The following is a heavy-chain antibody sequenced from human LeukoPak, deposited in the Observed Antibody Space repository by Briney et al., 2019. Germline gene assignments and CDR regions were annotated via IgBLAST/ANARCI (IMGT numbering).Heavy chain of an antibody. CDR1: GGSFSSSSYY. CDR3: TRDSSGYDWFYDY. Sequence: SETLSLTCTVSGGSFSSSSYYWGWIRQPPGKGLEWIGYIYYSGSTNYNPSLKSRVTISVDTSKNQFSLKLSSVTAADTAVYFCTRDSSGYDWFYDYWGQGTLVTVSS. J-gene: IGHJ4*02. CDR2: IYYSGST. V-gene: IGHV4-61*01. D-gene: IGHD5-12*01.